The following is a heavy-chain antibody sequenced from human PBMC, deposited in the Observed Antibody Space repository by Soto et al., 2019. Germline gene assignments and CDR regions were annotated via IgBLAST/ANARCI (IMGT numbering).Heavy chain of an antibody. V-gene: IGHV3-21*01. CDR2: ISSSSSYI. CDR1: GFTFSSYS. D-gene: IGHD4-17*01. CDR3: ARDGASTVPGGYYYYMDV. Sequence: GGSLRLSCAASGFTFSSYSMNWVRQAPGKGLEWVSSISSSSSYIYYADSVKGRFTISRDNAKNSLYLQMNSLRAEDTAVYYCARDGASTVPGGYYYYMDVWGKGTTVTVSS. J-gene: IGHJ6*03.